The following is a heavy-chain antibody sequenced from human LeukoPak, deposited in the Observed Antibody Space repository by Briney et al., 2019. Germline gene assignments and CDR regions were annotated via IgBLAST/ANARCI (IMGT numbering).Heavy chain of an antibody. D-gene: IGHD2-2*01. CDR3: ARGQVPAARGYNWFDP. V-gene: IGHV4-34*01. CDR2: INARGDT. Sequence: PSETLSLNCAVYGWSFNDYYWNWLRQPPGKGLEWIGEINARGDTNYNPSLKSRVTISVDTSKKQFSLRLTSMIAADTALYYCARGQVPAARGYNWFDPWGQGTLVTVSS. J-gene: IGHJ5*02. CDR1: GWSFNDYY.